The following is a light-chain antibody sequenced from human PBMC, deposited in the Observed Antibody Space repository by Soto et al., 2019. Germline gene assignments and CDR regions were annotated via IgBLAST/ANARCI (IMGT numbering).Light chain of an antibody. CDR3: SSHTSSENLV. V-gene: IGLV2-14*01. J-gene: IGLJ2*01. CDR2: DVR. Sequence: QSVLTQPASVSGSPGQSITISCTGTSSDVGGYNYVSWYQQHPGKAPKLLIYDVRNRPSGVSDRFSGSKSGNTASLTISGLQAEDEADYYCSSHTSSENLVFGGGTKVTVL. CDR1: SSDVGGYNY.